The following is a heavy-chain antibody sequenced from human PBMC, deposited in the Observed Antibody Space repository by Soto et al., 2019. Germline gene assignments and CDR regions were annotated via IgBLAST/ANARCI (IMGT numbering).Heavy chain of an antibody. V-gene: IGHV3-23*01. J-gene: IGHJ5*02. D-gene: IGHD3-3*01. CDR2: IGGRGGST. Sequence: GGSLRLSCAASGFSFSSYAISWVRQAPGKGLEWVSSIGGRGGSTYYADSVKGRFTISRDNSKNTVYLQMNSLRVEDTAVYYCAXQGDYDFWSSSNNWLDPWGQGTLVTVSS. CDR3: AXQGDYDFWSSSNNWLDP. CDR1: GFSFSSYA.